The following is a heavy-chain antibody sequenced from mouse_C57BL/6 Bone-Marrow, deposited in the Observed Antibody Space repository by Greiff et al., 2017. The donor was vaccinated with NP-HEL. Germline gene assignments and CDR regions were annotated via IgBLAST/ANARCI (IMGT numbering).Heavy chain of an antibody. J-gene: IGHJ4*01. Sequence: DVMLVESGGGLVKPGGSLKLSCAASGFTFSDYGMHWVRQAPEKGLEWVAYISSGSSTIYYADTVKGRFTISRDNAKNTLFLQMTSLRSEDTAMYYCARPPLRYYAMDYWGQGTSVTVSS. CDR1: GFTFSDYG. CDR2: ISSGSSTI. V-gene: IGHV5-17*01. CDR3: ARPPLRYYAMDY.